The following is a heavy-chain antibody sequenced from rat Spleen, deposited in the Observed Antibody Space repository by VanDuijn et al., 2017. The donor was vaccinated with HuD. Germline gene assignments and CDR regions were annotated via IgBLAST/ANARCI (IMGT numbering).Heavy chain of an antibody. V-gene: IGHV2-13*01. J-gene: IGHJ2*01. CDR2: IWGDGIS. Sequence: QVQLKESGPGLVKPSLTLSLTCTYSGFSLSNYVVFWVRQPPGKGRDWMGVIWGDGISNYNSALNSRLSITRDTSKSQVYLKMNSVQAEDTAVYFCARLGDHWGQGLMVTVS. CDR3: ARLGDH. CDR1: GFSLSNYV. D-gene: IGHD5-1*01.